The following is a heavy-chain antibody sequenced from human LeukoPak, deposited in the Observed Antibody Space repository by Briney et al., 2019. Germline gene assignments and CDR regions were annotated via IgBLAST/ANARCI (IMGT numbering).Heavy chain of an antibody. Sequence: SETLSLTCTVSGGSISSGGYYWSWIRQHPGKGLEWIGYIYYSGSTNYNPSLKSRVTTSVDTSKNQFSLKLSSVTAADTAVYYCAREGEGYCTNGVCYSVGYFDLWGRGTLVTVSS. CDR3: AREGEGYCTNGVCYSVGYFDL. CDR1: GGSISSGGYY. CDR2: IYYSGST. V-gene: IGHV4-61*08. J-gene: IGHJ2*01. D-gene: IGHD2-8*01.